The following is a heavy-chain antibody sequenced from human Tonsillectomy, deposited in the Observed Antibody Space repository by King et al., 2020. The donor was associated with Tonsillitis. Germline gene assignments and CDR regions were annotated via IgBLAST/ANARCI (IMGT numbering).Heavy chain of an antibody. CDR2: ISPYNGNS. CDR1: GYIFTNFG. D-gene: IGHD5-12*01. CDR3: ARDEPPGYTTARGAFDI. V-gene: IGHV1-18*01. Sequence: VQLVESGREVKKPGASVKVSCKASGYIFTNFGINWVRQAPGQGLEWMGWISPYNGNSNSAQNLQGRLTMTTETSTSTAYMELRSLRSNDTAFYYCARDEPPGYTTARGAFDIWGQGTMVTVSS. J-gene: IGHJ3*02.